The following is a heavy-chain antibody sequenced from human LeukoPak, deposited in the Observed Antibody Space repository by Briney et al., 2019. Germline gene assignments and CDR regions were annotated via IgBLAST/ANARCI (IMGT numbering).Heavy chain of an antibody. J-gene: IGHJ4*02. Sequence: GGSLRLSCAASGFTFSSYWMSWVRQAPGKGLEWVANIKQDGSEKYYVDSVKGRFTISRDNAKNSLYLQMNSLRAEDTAVYYCARDRVVGALYFAYWGQGALVTVSS. CDR3: ARDRVVGALYFAY. CDR2: IKQDGSEK. V-gene: IGHV3-7*01. CDR1: GFTFSSYW. D-gene: IGHD1-26*01.